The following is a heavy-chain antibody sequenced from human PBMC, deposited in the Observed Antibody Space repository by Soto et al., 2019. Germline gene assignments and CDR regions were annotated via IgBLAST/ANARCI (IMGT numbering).Heavy chain of an antibody. Sequence: QVQLQESGPGLVKPSQTLSLTCTVSGGSISSVGYYWSWIRPHPGKGLEWIGYIYYSGSTYYNPSLKSRVTISVATSKNQFSLKLRSVTAADTAVYYCARVGATMGPRRPGPFDYWGQGTLVTVSS. CDR2: IYYSGST. CDR1: GGSISSVGYY. J-gene: IGHJ4*02. CDR3: ARVGATMGPRRPGPFDY. D-gene: IGHD5-12*01. V-gene: IGHV4-31*03.